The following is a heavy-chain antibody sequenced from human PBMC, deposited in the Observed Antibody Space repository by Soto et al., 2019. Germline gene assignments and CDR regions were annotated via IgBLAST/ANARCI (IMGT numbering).Heavy chain of an antibody. CDR3: AKDTGSGPGGYFDL. CDR2: ISWNSGSI. J-gene: IGHJ2*01. D-gene: IGHD6-19*01. V-gene: IGHV3-9*01. CDR1: GFTFDDYA. Sequence: EVQLVESGGGLVQPGRSLRLSCAASGFTFDDYAMHWVRQAPGKGLEWVSGISWNSGSIGYADSVKGRFTISRDNAKNSLYLQMNSLRAEDTALYYCAKDTGSGPGGYFDLWGRGTLFTVSS.